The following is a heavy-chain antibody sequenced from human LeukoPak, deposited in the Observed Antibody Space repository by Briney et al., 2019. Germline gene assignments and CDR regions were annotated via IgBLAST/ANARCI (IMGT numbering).Heavy chain of an antibody. V-gene: IGHV4-31*03. CDR2: IYYSGST. Sequence: PSETLSLTCTVSGGSISSGGYYWSWIRQHPGKGLEWIGYIYYSGSTYYNPSLKSRVTISVDTSKNQFSLKLSSVTAADTAVYYCARNGAAAGNHWFDPWGQGTLVTVSS. CDR3: ARNGAAAGNHWFDP. J-gene: IGHJ5*02. CDR1: GGSISSGGYY. D-gene: IGHD6-13*01.